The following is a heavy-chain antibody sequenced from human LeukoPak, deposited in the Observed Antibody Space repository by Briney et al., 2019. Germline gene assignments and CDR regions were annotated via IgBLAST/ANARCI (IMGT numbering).Heavy chain of an antibody. CDR2: IIPILGIA. V-gene: IGHV1-69*02. CDR1: GGTFSSYT. D-gene: IGHD6-13*01. J-gene: IGHJ6*02. Sequence: GASVTVSCKASGGTFSSYTISWVRQAPGQGLEWMGRIIPILGIANYAQKFQGRVTITADKSTSTAYMELSSLRSEDTAVYYCARVGVGGSSSWYYYYYGMDVWGQGTTVTVSS. CDR3: ARVGVGGSSSWYYYYYGMDV.